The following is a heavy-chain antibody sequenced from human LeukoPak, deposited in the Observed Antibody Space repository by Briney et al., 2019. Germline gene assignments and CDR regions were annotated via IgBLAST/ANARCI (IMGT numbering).Heavy chain of an antibody. V-gene: IGHV4-4*07. CDR3: ARYDSTGLDY. D-gene: IGHD3-22*01. Sequence: SETLSLTCTVSGASITSYYWSWIRQPAGKGLEWIGRMYTSGTTDYNPSLTSRVTMSVDTSKNQFSLKLTSVTAADTAMYYCARYDSTGLDYWGQGTLVTVSS. J-gene: IGHJ4*02. CDR1: GASITSYY. CDR2: MYTSGTT.